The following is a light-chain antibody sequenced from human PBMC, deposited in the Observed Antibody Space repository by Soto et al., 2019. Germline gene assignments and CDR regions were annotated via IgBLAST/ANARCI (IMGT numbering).Light chain of an antibody. CDR3: QQRYNWPPIT. CDR2: DTS. J-gene: IGKJ5*01. Sequence: EILLTQSPATLSLSPGERATLSCRASQSVSSNLAWYQQKPGQAPRLHIYDTSNRATGVPARFSGSGSGTDFTLTISSLEPEDFAVYYCQQRYNWPPITFGQGTRLEIK. V-gene: IGKV3-11*01. CDR1: QSVSSN.